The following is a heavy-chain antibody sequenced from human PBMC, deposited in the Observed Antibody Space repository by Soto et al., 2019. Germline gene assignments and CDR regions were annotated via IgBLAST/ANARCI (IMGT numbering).Heavy chain of an antibody. J-gene: IGHJ4*02. Sequence: SSETLSLTFGVSGGSLSGATYSWNWIRQPPGKGLEWIGYIFPSGTTYYNASLKSRVTISIDVSKNQFSLSLRSLTAADKAVYYCARSREFDYWTQGTLVTVSS. CDR2: IFPSGTT. CDR1: GGSLSGATYS. V-gene: IGHV4-30-2*01. CDR3: ARSREFDY.